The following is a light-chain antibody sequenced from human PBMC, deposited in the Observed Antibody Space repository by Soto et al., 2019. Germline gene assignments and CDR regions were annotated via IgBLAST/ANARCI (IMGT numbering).Light chain of an antibody. V-gene: IGLV2-11*01. J-gene: IGLJ1*01. Sequence: QSALNQPRSVSGSPGQSVTISCTGTSSDVGGYNYVSWYQQHPGKAPKLMIYDVSKRPSGVPDRFSGSKSGNTASLTISGLQAEDEADYYCCSYAGSYTHVFGTGTKLTVL. CDR3: CSYAGSYTHV. CDR1: SSDVGGYNY. CDR2: DVS.